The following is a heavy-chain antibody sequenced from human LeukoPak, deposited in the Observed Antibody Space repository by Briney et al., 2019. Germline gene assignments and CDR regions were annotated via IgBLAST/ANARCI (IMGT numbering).Heavy chain of an antibody. CDR1: GFTFSNYW. CDR3: VRDYQFIQEV. Sequence: GGSLRLSCVASGFTFSNYWMLWVRQAPGKGLMWVSLISTDGKSTRYAESVKGRFTISRDNAKKALYLQMDILRVEDTALYFCVRDYQFIQEVWGQGTTVTVSS. J-gene: IGHJ6*02. CDR2: ISTDGKST. V-gene: IGHV3-74*01. D-gene: IGHD2-2*01.